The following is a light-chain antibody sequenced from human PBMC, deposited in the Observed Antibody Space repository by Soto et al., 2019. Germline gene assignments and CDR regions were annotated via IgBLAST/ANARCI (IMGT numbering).Light chain of an antibody. Sequence: QSVLTQPPSASGTPGQRVTISCSGSSGDVGGYKYVSWYQHHPGKAPKLVIYEVSNRPSGVSDRFSGSKSGNTASLTISGLQAEDEADYYCFSYRISSYVFGTGTKLTVL. J-gene: IGLJ1*01. CDR1: SGDVGGYKY. CDR2: EVS. V-gene: IGLV2-14*01. CDR3: FSYRISSYV.